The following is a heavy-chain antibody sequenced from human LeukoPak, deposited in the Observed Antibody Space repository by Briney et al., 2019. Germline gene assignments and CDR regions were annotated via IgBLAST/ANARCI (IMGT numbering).Heavy chain of an antibody. CDR1: GFSFSLYA. V-gene: IGHV3-21*05. CDR2: INSGGDDI. D-gene: IGHD2-2*01. CDR3: ARDTIQPGLIDD. J-gene: IGHJ4*02. Sequence: GGSLRLSCAASGFSFSLYAMNWVRQAPGKGLEWISYINSGGDDIHYTASVRGRFTISRDDAGNTLFLQLSSLRAEDTAVYYCARDTIQPGLIDDWGQGTLVTVSS.